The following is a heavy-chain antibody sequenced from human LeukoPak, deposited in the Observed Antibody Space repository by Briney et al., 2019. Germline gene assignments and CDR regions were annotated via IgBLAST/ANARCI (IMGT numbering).Heavy chain of an antibody. V-gene: IGHV1-18*04. CDR3: ARSYNDILTGYYNWFDP. Sequence: GASVKVSCKAPGYTFTSYGISWVRQAPGQGLEWMGWISAYNGNTNYAQKLQGRVTMTTDTSTSTAYMELRSLRSDDTAVYYCARSYNDILTGYYNWFDPWGQGTLVTVSS. J-gene: IGHJ5*02. CDR2: ISAYNGNT. D-gene: IGHD3-9*01. CDR1: GYTFTSYG.